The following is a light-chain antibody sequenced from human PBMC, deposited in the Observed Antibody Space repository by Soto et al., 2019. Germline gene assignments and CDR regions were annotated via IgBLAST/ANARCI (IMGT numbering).Light chain of an antibody. CDR2: GAS. CDR3: QHYFNWPYT. V-gene: IGKV3-15*01. CDR1: QSVTSN. Sequence: EIVMTQSPATLSVSPGERATLSCRASQSVTSNLALYQQKPGRAPRLLIYGASSRATGIPARFGGSESGTEFTLTISNLQSEDFALYYCQHYFNWPYTFGQGTKLEIK. J-gene: IGKJ2*01.